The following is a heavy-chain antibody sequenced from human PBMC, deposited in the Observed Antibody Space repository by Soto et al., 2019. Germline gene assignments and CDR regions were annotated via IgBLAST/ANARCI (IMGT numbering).Heavy chain of an antibody. D-gene: IGHD5-18*01. V-gene: IGHV4-31*03. CDR3: ARSPGYSYGYGMDV. CDR2: IYYTGST. Sequence: PSETLSLTCTVSGGSASSGGYYCNWIRQHPGKGLEWVGYIYYTGSTYYNPSLKSRVTISVDTSKKQFSLKLSSVTAADTAVYYCARSPGYSYGYGMDVWGQGTTVTVSS. CDR1: GGSASSGGYY. J-gene: IGHJ6*02.